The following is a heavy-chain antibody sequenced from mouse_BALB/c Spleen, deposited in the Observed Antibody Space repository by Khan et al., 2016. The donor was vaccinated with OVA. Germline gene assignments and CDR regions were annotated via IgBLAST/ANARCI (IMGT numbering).Heavy chain of an antibody. J-gene: IGHJ4*01. CDR3: ARSLHLAAMDY. V-gene: IGHV14-3*02. CDR2: LDPANGNT. D-gene: IGHD1-2*01. Sequence: EVQLQESGAEFVKPGASVRLSCTASGFNIKNTYIHWVKQRPEQGLEWIGRLDPANGNTKYDPTFQGKASITADTSSNSAYLQLSSLTSEDTAVYYCARSLHLAAMDYWGQGTSVTVSS. CDR1: GFNIKNTY.